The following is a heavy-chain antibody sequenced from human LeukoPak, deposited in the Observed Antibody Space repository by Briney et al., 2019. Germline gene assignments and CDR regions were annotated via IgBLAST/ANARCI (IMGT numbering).Heavy chain of an antibody. V-gene: IGHV3-74*01. D-gene: IGHD2-15*01. Sequence: QPGGSLRLSCAASGFTFSSYWMHWVRQAPGKGLVWVSRITSEGSSTSYADSVKGRFTISRDNAKNTLYLQMNSLRAGDTAVYYCARGSSVVALDWGQGTLVTVSS. J-gene: IGHJ4*02. CDR3: ARGSSVVALD. CDR2: ITSEGSST. CDR1: GFTFSSYW.